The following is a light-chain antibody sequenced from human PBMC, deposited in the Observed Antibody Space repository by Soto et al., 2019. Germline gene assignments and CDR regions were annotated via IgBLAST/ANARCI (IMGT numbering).Light chain of an antibody. CDR1: QCVSSSF. Sequence: VLTQSPGTLSLSPGERATLCCRARQCVSSSFLALYQQRPGQAPRLLIYAASNTAPGIPDRFSGSGSGTDFTLTISRLEPEDFAVYYCQEYGTSRTFGQGTKVDI. CDR2: AAS. J-gene: IGKJ1*01. V-gene: IGKV3-20*01. CDR3: QEYGTSRT.